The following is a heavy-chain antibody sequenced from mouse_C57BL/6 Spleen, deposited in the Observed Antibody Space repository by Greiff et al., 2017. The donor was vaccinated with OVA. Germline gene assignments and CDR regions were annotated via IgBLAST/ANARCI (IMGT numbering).Heavy chain of an antibody. J-gene: IGHJ3*01. CDR1: GYTFTDYY. Sequence: EVQLQQSGPELVKPGASVKISCKASGYTFTDYYMNWVKQSHGKSLEWIGDINPNNGGTSYNQKFKGKATLTVDKSSSTAYMELRSLTSEDSAVYYCASHYVGVAYWGQGTLVTVSA. V-gene: IGHV1-26*01. CDR3: ASHYVGVAY. CDR2: INPNNGGT. D-gene: IGHD1-2*01.